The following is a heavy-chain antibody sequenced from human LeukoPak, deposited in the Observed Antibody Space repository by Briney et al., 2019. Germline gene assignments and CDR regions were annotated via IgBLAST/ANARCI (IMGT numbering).Heavy chain of an antibody. CDR3: AIGGTYGSGS. Sequence: GGSLRLSCAASGFPFANTWMHWVRQAPGKGLVWVSLINNDGSTTNYADSVRGRFTISRDNAKNTVYLQMNSLRAEDTAVYYCAIGGTYGSGSWGQGTLVTVSS. CDR1: GFPFANTW. D-gene: IGHD3-10*01. CDR2: INNDGSTT. V-gene: IGHV3-74*01. J-gene: IGHJ4*02.